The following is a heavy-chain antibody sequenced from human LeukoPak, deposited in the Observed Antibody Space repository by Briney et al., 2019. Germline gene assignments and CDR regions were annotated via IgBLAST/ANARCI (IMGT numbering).Heavy chain of an antibody. J-gene: IGHJ3*02. Sequence: GRSLRLSCAASGFTFSSYAMHWVRQAPGKGLEWVAVISYDGGNKYYADSVKGRFTISRDNSKNTLYLQMNSLRAEDTAVYYCAREPPDYYDSSGDAFDIWGQGTMVTVSS. CDR3: AREPPDYYDSSGDAFDI. V-gene: IGHV3-30-3*01. CDR1: GFTFSSYA. CDR2: ISYDGGNK. D-gene: IGHD3-22*01.